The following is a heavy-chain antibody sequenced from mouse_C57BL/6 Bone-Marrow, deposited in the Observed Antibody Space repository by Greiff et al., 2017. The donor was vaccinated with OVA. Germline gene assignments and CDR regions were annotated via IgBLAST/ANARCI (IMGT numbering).Heavy chain of an antibody. Sequence: VQVVESGPGLVAPSQSLSITCTVSGFSLTSYGVDWVRQSPGKGLEWLGVIWGVGSTNYNSALKSRLSISKDNSKSQVFLKMNSLQTDDTAMYYCASNSSWFAYWGQGTLVTVSA. CDR1: GFSLTSYG. CDR2: IWGVGST. V-gene: IGHV2-6*01. D-gene: IGHD2-12*01. J-gene: IGHJ3*01. CDR3: ASNSSWFAY.